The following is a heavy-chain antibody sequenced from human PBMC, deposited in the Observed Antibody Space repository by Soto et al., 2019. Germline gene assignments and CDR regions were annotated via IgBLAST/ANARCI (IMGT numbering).Heavy chain of an antibody. CDR1: GGSISSYY. CDR3: ARSYCSSTSCFPSYYYYYYMDV. J-gene: IGHJ6*03. Sequence: SETLSLTCTVSGGSISSYYWSWIRQPPGKGLEWIGYIYYSGSTNYNPSLKSRVTISVDTSKNQFSLKLSSVTAADTAVYYCARSYCSSTSCFPSYYYYYYMDVWGKGTTVNVSS. V-gene: IGHV4-59*01. CDR2: IYYSGST. D-gene: IGHD2-2*01.